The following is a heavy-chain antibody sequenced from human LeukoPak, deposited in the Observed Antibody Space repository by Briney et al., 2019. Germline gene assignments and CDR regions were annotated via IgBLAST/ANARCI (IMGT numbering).Heavy chain of an antibody. CDR2: INHSGST. V-gene: IGHV4-34*01. J-gene: IGHJ5*02. CDR3: ARDLGRGYSYDEGYWFDP. D-gene: IGHD5-18*01. Sequence: SETLSLTCAVYGGSFSGYYWSWIRQPPGKGLEWIGEINHSGSTYYNPSLKSRVTISVDTSKNQFSLKLSSVTAADTAVYYCARDLGRGYSYDEGYWFDPWGQGTLVTVSS. CDR1: GGSFSGYY.